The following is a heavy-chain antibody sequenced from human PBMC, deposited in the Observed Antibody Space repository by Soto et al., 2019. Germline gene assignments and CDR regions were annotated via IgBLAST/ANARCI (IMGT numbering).Heavy chain of an antibody. CDR2: IYYSGST. CDR3: ASFIAGADIAAAGTDAFDI. J-gene: IGHJ3*02. V-gene: IGHV4-59*01. Sequence: SETLSLTCTVSGGSISSYYWSWIRQPPGKGLEWIGYIYYSGSTNYNPSLKSRVTISVYTSKNQFSLKLSPVTAADTAAYYCASFIAGADIAAAGTDAFDIWGQGTMVTVSS. D-gene: IGHD6-13*01. CDR1: GGSISSYY.